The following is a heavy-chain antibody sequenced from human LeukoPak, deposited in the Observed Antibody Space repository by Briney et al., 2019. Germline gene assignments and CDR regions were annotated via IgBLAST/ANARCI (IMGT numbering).Heavy chain of an antibody. D-gene: IGHD7-27*01. CDR3: ARAPKDRTKTGRYYYYGMDV. CDR1: GGSISSGDYY. V-gene: IGHV4-30-4*01. J-gene: IGHJ6*02. CDR2: IFYSGST. Sequence: SETLSLTCTVSGGSISSGDYYWRWIRQPPGKGLEWIGYIFYSGSTYYNPSLKRRFTISVDTSKNQFSLKLSSVTAADTAVYYCARAPKDRTKTGRYYYYGMDVWGQGTTVTVSS.